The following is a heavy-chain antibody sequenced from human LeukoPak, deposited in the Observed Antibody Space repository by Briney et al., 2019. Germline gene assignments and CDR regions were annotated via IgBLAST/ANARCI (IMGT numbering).Heavy chain of an antibody. D-gene: IGHD3-9*01. CDR1: GYTFTGYY. J-gene: IGHJ5*02. V-gene: IGHV1-2*04. CDR3: ARDLNSISWFDP. CDR2: INPNSGGT. Sequence: GASVKVSCKASGYTFTGYYMHWVRQAPGQGLEWMGWINPNSGGTNYAQKFQGWVTMTRDTSISTAYMELGRLRSDDTAVYYCARDLNSISWFDPWGQGTLVTVSS.